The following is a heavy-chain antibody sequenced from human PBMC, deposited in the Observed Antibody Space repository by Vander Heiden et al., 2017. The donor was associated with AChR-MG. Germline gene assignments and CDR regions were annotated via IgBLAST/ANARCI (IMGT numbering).Heavy chain of an antibody. CDR3: AREGIAAAGTNRNFDY. CDR2: IIPIFGTA. Sequence: QVQLVQSGAEVKKPGSSVNVSCKASGGTFSSYAISWVRQAPGQGLEWMGGIIPIFGTANYAQKFQGRVTITADKSTSTAYMELSSLRSEDTAVYYCAREGIAAAGTNRNFDYWGQGTLVTVSS. V-gene: IGHV1-69*06. J-gene: IGHJ4*02. D-gene: IGHD6-13*01. CDR1: GGTFSSYA.